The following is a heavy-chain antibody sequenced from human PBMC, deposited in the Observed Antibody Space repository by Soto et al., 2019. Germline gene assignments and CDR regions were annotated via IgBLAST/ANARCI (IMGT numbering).Heavy chain of an antibody. V-gene: IGHV4-59*01. D-gene: IGHD3-22*01. J-gene: IGHJ4*02. CDR3: ARMNYHDTSGYPFDY. CDR2: IYFRGTT. CDR1: GGSISSYY. Sequence: SETLSLTCTVSGGSISSYYWSWIRQPPGKGLEWIGYIYFRGTTNYNPSLKSRVTMSADTSKNQFSLKLNSVTAADTAVYYCARMNYHDTSGYPFDYWGQGMMVTVS.